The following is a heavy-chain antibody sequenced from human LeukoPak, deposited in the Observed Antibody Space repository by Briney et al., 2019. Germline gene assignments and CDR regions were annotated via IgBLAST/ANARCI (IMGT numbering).Heavy chain of an antibody. CDR1: GYTFTSFY. CDR3: AREGSYAFYFDY. V-gene: IGHV1-46*01. J-gene: IGHJ4*02. Sequence: ASVKVSCKASGYTFTSFYIHWLRQAPGQGLEWMGIINSNGSHTKFAQKFQDRVTMTRDTSTSTLYMELSSLGSEDTAVYYCAREGSYAFYFDYWGQGTLVTVSS. D-gene: IGHD2-2*01. CDR2: INSNGSHT.